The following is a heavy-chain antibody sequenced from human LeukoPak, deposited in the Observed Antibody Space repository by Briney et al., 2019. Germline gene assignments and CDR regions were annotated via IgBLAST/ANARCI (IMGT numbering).Heavy chain of an antibody. V-gene: IGHV3-48*03. D-gene: IGHD3-10*02. CDR2: ISSSGTIT. Sequence: GGSLRLSCAASGFTLSRYEMNWVRQAPGKGLEWISHISSSGTITYYADSVKGRFTISRDTAKNSLYLQMNSLRAEDTAVYYCAELGITMIGGVWGKGTTVTISS. CDR3: AELGITMIGGV. CDR1: GFTLSRYE. J-gene: IGHJ6*04.